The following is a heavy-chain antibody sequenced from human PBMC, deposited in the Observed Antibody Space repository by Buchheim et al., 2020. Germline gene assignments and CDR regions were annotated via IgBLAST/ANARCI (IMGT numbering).Heavy chain of an antibody. CDR2: IYYSGST. D-gene: IGHD2-15*01. CDR1: GGSISSSSYY. J-gene: IGHJ4*02. Sequence: QLQLQESGPGLVKPSETLSLTCTVSGGSISSSSYYWGWIRQPPEKGLEWIGSIYYSGSTYYNPSLQSRVTISVDTSKNQFSLKLSSVTAADTAVYYCARGVRYCSGGSCYSGHYFDYWGQGTL. CDR3: ARGVRYCSGGSCYSGHYFDY. V-gene: IGHV4-39*07.